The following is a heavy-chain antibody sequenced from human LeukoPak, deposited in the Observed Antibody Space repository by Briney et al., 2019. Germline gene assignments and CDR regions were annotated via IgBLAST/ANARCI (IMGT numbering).Heavy chain of an antibody. J-gene: IGHJ4*02. CDR1: GFTFSSYG. D-gene: IGHD3-10*01. CDR2: TSGSGGST. Sequence: PGGTLRLSCAASGFTFSSYGMSWVRQAPGKGLEWVSATSGSGGSTYYADSVKGRFTISRDNSKNTLYLQMNSLRAEDTAVYYCAKDNYYGSGSYFDYWGQGTLVTVSS. CDR3: AKDNYYGSGSYFDY. V-gene: IGHV3-23*01.